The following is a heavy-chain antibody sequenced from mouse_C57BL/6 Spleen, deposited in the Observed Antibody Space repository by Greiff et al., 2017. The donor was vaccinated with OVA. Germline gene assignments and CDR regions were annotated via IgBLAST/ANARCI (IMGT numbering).Heavy chain of an antibody. J-gene: IGHJ4*01. CDR3: TSFGMAAMDY. CDR1: GFNIKDYY. CDR2: IDPEDGDT. V-gene: IGHV14-1*01. D-gene: IGHD2-3*01. Sequence: VHVKQSGAELVRPGASVKLSCTASGFNIKDYYMHWVKQRPEQGLEWIGRIDPEDGDTEYAPKFQGKATMTADTSSTSAYLQLSSLTSEDTAVYYCTSFGMAAMDYWGQGTSVTVSS.